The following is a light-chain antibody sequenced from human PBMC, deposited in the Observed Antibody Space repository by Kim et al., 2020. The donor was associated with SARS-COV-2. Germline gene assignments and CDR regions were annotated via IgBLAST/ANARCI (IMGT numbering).Light chain of an antibody. CDR1: QSVDRN. Sequence: SLGDTVTLSCRASQSVDRNIAWYQQSPGQPHRLLIYDASTRATGVAGRFRGSGSGTDFTLTISSLQSEDLALYYCQHYYKWPPWTFGRGTKVDIK. CDR3: QHYYKWPPWT. CDR2: DAS. V-gene: IGKV3-15*01. J-gene: IGKJ1*01.